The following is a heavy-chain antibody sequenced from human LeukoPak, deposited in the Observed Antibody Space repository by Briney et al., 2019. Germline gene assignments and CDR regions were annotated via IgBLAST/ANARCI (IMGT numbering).Heavy chain of an antibody. V-gene: IGHV4-4*07. J-gene: IGHJ3*02. D-gene: IGHD2-2*01. CDR3: ARDHLGYCSSTSCYTDAFDI. CDR2: IYTSGST. CDR1: GGSISSYY. Sequence: SETLSLTRTVSGGSISSYYWSWIRQPAGKGLEWIGRIYTSGSTNYNPSLKSRVTMSVDTSKNQFSLKLSSVTAADTAVYYCARDHLGYCSSTSCYTDAFDIWGQGTMVTVSS.